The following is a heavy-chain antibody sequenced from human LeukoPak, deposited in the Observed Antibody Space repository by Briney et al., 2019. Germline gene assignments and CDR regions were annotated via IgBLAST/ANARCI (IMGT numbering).Heavy chain of an antibody. V-gene: IGHV4-34*01. Sequence: SETLSLTCAVYGGSFSGYYWSWIRQPPGKGLEWIGEINHSGSTNYNPSLKSRVTISVDTSKNQFSLKLSSVTAADTAVYYCARASRGYSYGFRNWFDPWGQGTLVTVSS. CDR1: GGSFSGYY. D-gene: IGHD5-18*01. CDR3: ARASRGYSYGFRNWFDP. J-gene: IGHJ5*02. CDR2: INHSGST.